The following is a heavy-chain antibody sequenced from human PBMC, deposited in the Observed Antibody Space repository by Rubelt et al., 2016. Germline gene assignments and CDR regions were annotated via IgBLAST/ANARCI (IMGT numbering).Heavy chain of an antibody. V-gene: IGHV3-11*01. Sequence: YYADSVKGRFTISRDNAKNSLYLQMNSLRAEDTAVYYCARDRCSGGSCYSGFAFDIWGQGIMVTVSS. J-gene: IGHJ3*02. D-gene: IGHD2-15*01. CDR3: ARDRCSGGSCYSGFAFDI.